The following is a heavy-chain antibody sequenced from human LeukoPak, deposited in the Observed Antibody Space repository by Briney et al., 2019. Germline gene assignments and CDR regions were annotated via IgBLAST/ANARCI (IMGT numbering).Heavy chain of an antibody. Sequence: QPGGSLRLACATSGFTFSAYEMNWVRQAPGKGLEWISYISDSGVSIHYADSVRGRFSISRDNAKDALLLQMNTLRAEDTAVYYCVRGRHSANNYGGDYWGQGTLVTVSS. V-gene: IGHV3-48*03. CDR1: GFTFSAYE. CDR3: VRGRHSANNYGGDY. CDR2: ISDSGVSI. D-gene: IGHD5-12*01. J-gene: IGHJ4*02.